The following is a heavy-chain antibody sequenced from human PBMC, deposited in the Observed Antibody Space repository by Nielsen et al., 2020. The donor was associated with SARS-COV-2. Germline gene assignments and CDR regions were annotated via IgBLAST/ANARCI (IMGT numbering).Heavy chain of an antibody. CDR1: GGSISSYY. CDR3: SVAGTDFDY. CDR2: IYYSGST. Sequence: SETLSLTCTVSGGSISSYYWSWIRQPPGKGLEWIGYIYYSGSTNYNPSLKSRVTISVDTSKNQFSLKLSSVTAADTAVYYCSVAGTDFDYWGQGTLVTVSS. D-gene: IGHD6-19*01. V-gene: IGHV4-59*12. J-gene: IGHJ4*02.